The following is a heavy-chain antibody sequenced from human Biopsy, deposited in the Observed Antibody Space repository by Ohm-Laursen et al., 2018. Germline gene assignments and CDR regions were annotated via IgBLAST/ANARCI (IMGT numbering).Heavy chain of an antibody. CDR2: ITVSADTT. CDR3: ARSRGSSGIATIYYYGMDV. J-gene: IGHJ6*02. CDR1: GFTFSSYA. Sequence: GSLRLSCSASGFTFSSYAMNWVRQAPGKGLEWVSAITVSADTTYYADSVRGRFTVSRDNSQNTLYLQTNSLRAEDTAVYYCARSRGSSGIATIYYYGMDVWGQGTTVTVSS. D-gene: IGHD3-10*01. V-gene: IGHV3-23*01.